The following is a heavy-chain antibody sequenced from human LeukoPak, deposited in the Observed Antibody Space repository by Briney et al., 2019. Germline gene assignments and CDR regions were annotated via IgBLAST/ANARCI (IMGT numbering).Heavy chain of an antibody. D-gene: IGHD2-2*02. CDR1: GGTFSTYT. CDR3: AREYPRAFDI. CDR2: IITTLGIA. Sequence: SVKVSCKASGGTFSTYTMIWVRQAPGQGLEWMGRIITTLGIANYAQKFQGRVTITADKSTSTAYMELSSLRSEATAMYFCAREYPRAFDIWGQGTMVTVSS. J-gene: IGHJ3*02. V-gene: IGHV1-69*04.